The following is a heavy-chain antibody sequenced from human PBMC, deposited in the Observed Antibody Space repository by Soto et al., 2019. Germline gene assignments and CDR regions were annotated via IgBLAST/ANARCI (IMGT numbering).Heavy chain of an antibody. Sequence: QVQLQESGPGLVKPSQTLSLSCTVSGGSISSADYYWSWIRQHPGKGLEWIGNILNSGTTYYNPSLLGRLSTSLDTSKNQLSLRLSSVTAADTAVYFCAREVGDGDWFDPWGQGTLVTVSS. CDR3: AREVGDGDWFDP. V-gene: IGHV4-31*03. CDR2: ILNSGTT. D-gene: IGHD2-15*01. CDR1: GGSISSADYY. J-gene: IGHJ5*02.